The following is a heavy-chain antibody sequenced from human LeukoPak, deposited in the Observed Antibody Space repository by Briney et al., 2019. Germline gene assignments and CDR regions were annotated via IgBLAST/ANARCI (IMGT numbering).Heavy chain of an antibody. D-gene: IGHD4-17*01. V-gene: IGHV4-39*01. Sequence: TPSETLSLTCTASGGSISSSSYYWGWIRQPPGKGLEWIGSIYYSGSTYYNPSLKSRVTISVDTSKNQFSLKLSSVTAADTAVYYCASNPWGTVTTIPVNADYWGQGTLVTVSS. J-gene: IGHJ4*02. CDR1: GGSISSSSYY. CDR3: ASNPWGTVTTIPVNADY. CDR2: IYYSGST.